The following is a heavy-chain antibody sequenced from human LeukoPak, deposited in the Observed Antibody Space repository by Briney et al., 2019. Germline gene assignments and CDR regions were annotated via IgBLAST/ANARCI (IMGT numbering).Heavy chain of an antibody. CDR3: AIGLGVAAAYN. Sequence: PSETLSLTCSASGGTISSNYWSWVRQAAGKGLEWIGRIYPSGSTNYNPSLKSRVNMSEDTSKNHFSLSLRSVTAADTAVCYCAIGLGVAAAYNWGQGILVTVSS. D-gene: IGHD6-13*01. J-gene: IGHJ4*02. CDR1: GGTISSNY. V-gene: IGHV4-4*07. CDR2: IYPSGST.